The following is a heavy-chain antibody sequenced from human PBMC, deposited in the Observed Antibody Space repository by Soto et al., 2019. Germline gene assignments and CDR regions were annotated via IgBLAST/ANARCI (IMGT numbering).Heavy chain of an antibody. J-gene: IGHJ4*02. CDR3: ARDEIGVRGELSLYDPPYFDY. CDR2: ISSSSSYI. V-gene: IGHV3-21*01. D-gene: IGHD3-16*02. Sequence: PGGSLRLSCAASGFTFSSYSMNWVRQAPGKGLEWVSSISSSSSYIYYADSVKGRFTISRDNAKNSLYLQMNSLRAEDTGVYYCARDEIGVRGELSLYDPPYFDYWGQGTLVTSPQ. CDR1: GFTFSSYS.